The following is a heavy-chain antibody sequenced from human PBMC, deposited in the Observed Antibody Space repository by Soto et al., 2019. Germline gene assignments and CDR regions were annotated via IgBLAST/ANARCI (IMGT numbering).Heavy chain of an antibody. V-gene: IGHV3-30*18. Sequence: GESLTLSCPASGFTFSSYCMHWVRQRQDKGLGWVAVISYDGSNTYYADYVKGRFTISTDNSKNTLYLQMNSLRAEDTAVYYCAKDGDCSSTNCSPKGAFDIWGQGTMVTVSS. CDR1: GFTFSSYC. CDR2: ISYDGSNT. J-gene: IGHJ3*02. CDR3: AKDGDCSSTNCSPKGAFDI. D-gene: IGHD2-2*01.